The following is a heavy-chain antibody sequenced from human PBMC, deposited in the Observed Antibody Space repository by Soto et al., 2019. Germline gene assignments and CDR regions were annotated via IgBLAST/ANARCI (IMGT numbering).Heavy chain of an antibody. CDR2: ISYDGSNK. D-gene: IGHD1-1*01. V-gene: IGHV3-30-3*01. Sequence: QVQLVESGGGVVQPGRSLRLSCAASGFTFSSYAMHWVRQAPGKGLEWVAVISYDGSNKYYADSVKGRFTISRDNSKNTLYRQMNSLRAEDTAVYYCASGVANSQGVWYFDLWGRGTLVTVSS. CDR3: ASGVANSQGVWYFDL. CDR1: GFTFSSYA. J-gene: IGHJ2*01.